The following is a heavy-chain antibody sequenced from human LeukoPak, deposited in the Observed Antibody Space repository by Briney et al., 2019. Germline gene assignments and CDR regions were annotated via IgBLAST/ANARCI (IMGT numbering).Heavy chain of an antibody. J-gene: IGHJ4*02. CDR3: ARGSDSSSWYSPSDY. CDR2: IIPIFGTA. V-gene: IGHV1-69*13. Sequence: ASVKVSYKASGGTFSSYAISWVRQAPGQGLEWMGGIIPIFGTANYAQKFQGRVTITADESTSTAYMELSSLRSEDTAVYYCARGSDSSSWYSPSDYWGQGTLSPSPQ. D-gene: IGHD6-13*01. CDR1: GGTFSSYA.